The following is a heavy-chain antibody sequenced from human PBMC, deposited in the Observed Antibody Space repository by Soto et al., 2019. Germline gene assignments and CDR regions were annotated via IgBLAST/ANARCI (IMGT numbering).Heavy chain of an antibody. CDR3: ARGWLDVVVPAAMSLNNWFDP. CDR1: GGSISSGVYY. D-gene: IGHD2-2*01. CDR2: IYYSGST. Sequence: ASETLSLTCTVSGGSISSGVYYWSWIRQHPGKGLEWIGYIYYSGSTYYNPSLKSRVTISVDTSKNQFSLKLSSVTAADTAVYYCARGWLDVVVPAAMSLNNWFDPWGQGTLVTVSS. J-gene: IGHJ5*02. V-gene: IGHV4-31*02.